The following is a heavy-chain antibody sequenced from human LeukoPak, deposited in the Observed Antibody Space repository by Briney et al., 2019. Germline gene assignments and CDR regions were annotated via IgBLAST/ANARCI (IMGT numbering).Heavy chain of an antibody. V-gene: IGHV3-30*02. CDR2: IRYDGSNK. D-gene: IGHD2-21*02. CDR3: AKGVVSATCPFDY. J-gene: IGHJ4*02. CDR1: GFTFSSYG. Sequence: GGSLRLSCAASGFTFSSYGMHWVRQAPGKGLEWVAFIRYDGSNKYYADSVKGRFTISRDNSKNTLYLQMNSLRAEDTAVYYCAKGVVSATCPFDYWGQGTLVTVSS.